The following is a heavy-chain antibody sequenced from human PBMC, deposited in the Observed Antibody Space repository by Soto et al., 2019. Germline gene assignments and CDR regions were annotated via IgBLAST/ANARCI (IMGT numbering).Heavy chain of an antibody. J-gene: IGHJ6*04. V-gene: IGHV1-2*02. CDR2: INPNSGGT. D-gene: IGHD3-3*01. Sequence: GASVKVSFKASGYTFTGYYMHWVRQAPGQGLEWMGWINPNSGGTNYAQKFQGRVTMTRDTSISTAYMELSRLRSDDTAVYYCARDNYDFWSGYRQNYGMDVWGKGTTVTVSS. CDR1: GYTFTGYY. CDR3: ARDNYDFWSGYRQNYGMDV.